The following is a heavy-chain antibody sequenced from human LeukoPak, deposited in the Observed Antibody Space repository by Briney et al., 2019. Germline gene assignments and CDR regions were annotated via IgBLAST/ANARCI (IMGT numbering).Heavy chain of an antibody. Sequence: GGSLRLSCAASGFTFDDYTIHWVRQAAGKGLEWVSAIGGSDGRTYYADSVKGRFTISRDNSKNTLDLQMNSLRPEDTAVYYCARHENPNSFDIWGQGTMVTVSS. D-gene: IGHD1-1*01. J-gene: IGHJ3*02. CDR2: IGGSDGRT. CDR1: GFTFDDYT. V-gene: IGHV3-23*01. CDR3: ARHENPNSFDI.